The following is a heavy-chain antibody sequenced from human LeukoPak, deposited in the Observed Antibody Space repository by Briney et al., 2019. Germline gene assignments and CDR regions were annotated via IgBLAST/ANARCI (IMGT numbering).Heavy chain of an antibody. CDR3: ARRSFGSSSSGY. CDR1: GGSFSGYY. V-gene: IGHV4-34*01. CDR2: INHSGST. D-gene: IGHD6-13*01. Sequence: SETLSLTCAVYGGSFSGYYWSWIRQPPGKGLEWIGEINHSGSTNYNPSLKSRVTISVDTSKNQFSLKLSSVTAADTAVYYCARRSFGSSSSGYWGPGTLVTVSS. J-gene: IGHJ4*02.